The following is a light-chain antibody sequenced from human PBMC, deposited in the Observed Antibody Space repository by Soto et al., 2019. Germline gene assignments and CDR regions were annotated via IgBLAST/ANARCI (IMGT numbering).Light chain of an antibody. CDR3: QQYNYYPYT. Sequence: DIQMTQSPSTLSASVGDRVTITCRASQSISSWLAWYQQKPGKAPKLLIYAASSLASGVPSRFSGSGSGTVFTLTISSLQPDDFADYYCQQYNYYPYTFGQGTKLEIK. V-gene: IGKV1-5*01. CDR2: AAS. CDR1: QSISSW. J-gene: IGKJ2*01.